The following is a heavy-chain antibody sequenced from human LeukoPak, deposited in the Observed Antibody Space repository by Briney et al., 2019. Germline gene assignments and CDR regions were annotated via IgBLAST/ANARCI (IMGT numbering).Heavy chain of an antibody. CDR1: GGPISSSSYY. V-gene: IGHV4-39*01. CDR2: IYYSGST. Sequence: KPSETLSLTCTVSGGPISSSSYYWGWIRQPPGKGLEWIGSIYYSGSTYYNPSLKSRVTISVDTSKNQFSLKLSSVTAADTAVYYCAITYSNYFEYWGQGTLVTVSS. CDR3: AITYSNYFEY. D-gene: IGHD4-11*01. J-gene: IGHJ4*02.